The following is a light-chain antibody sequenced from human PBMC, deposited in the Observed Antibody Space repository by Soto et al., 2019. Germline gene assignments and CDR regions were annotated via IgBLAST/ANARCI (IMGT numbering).Light chain of an antibody. CDR1: STDVGNYNY. Sequence: QSALTQPPSASGSPGQSLTISCTGTSTDVGNYNYVSWYQQHPGKAPKLMISDVNRRPSGVPDRFSGSKSGNTASLTVSGLQAEDEADSYCSSYAGSNNWVFGGGTKLTVL. CDR2: DVN. J-gene: IGLJ3*02. V-gene: IGLV2-8*01. CDR3: SSYAGSNNWV.